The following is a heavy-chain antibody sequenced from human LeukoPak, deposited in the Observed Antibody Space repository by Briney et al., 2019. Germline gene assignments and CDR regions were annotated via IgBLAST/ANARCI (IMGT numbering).Heavy chain of an antibody. CDR1: GGSISSYY. Sequence: SETLSLTCTVSGGSISSYYWSWIRQPPGEGLEWIGYIYYSGSTNYNPSLKSRVTISVDTSKNQFSLKLSSVTAADTAVYYCARVRGGYSSSGSYYPYYLHYWGQGTLVTVSS. V-gene: IGHV4-59*01. CDR3: ARVRGGYSSSGSYYPYYLHY. J-gene: IGHJ4*02. D-gene: IGHD3-10*01. CDR2: IYYSGST.